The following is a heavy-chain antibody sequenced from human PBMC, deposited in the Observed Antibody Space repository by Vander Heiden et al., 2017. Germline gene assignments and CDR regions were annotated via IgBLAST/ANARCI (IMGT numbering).Heavy chain of an antibody. Sequence: EVQLLESGGGLVQPGGSLRLSCAASGFTFSSYAMNWVRQAPGKGLEWVSGISGSASSIYYADSVKGRFTISRDNAKNTLYLQMTRLRDEATAIYYCAFAGWVGASFDYWGQETLGTVSS. CDR1: GFTFSSYA. J-gene: IGHJ4*02. CDR3: AFAGWVGASFDY. V-gene: IGHV3-23*01. D-gene: IGHD1-26*01. CDR2: ISGSASSI.